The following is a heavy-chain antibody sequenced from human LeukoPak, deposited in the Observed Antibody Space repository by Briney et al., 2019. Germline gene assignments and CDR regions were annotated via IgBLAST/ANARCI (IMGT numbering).Heavy chain of an antibody. D-gene: IGHD6-25*01. V-gene: IGHV3-30-3*01. J-gene: IGHJ6*02. CDR3: ASGQRSYSGMHV. CDR1: GFTLNNYA. Sequence: PGGSLRLSCAASGFTLNNYAMHWVRQPPPKGLEGVAVISYDGSNTYSADSVKGRFTISRDNSKNTLYLQMNSLRAEDTVMSSCASGQRSYSGMHVWGPGTPVTVSS. CDR2: ISYDGSNT.